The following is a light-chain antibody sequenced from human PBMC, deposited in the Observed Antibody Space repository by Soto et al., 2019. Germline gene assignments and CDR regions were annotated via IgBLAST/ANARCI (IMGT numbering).Light chain of an antibody. CDR2: GVY. Sequence: EIVMTQSPTILSVSPGERATLSCRASQSVSSNLAWYQQKPGQAPRLLIYGVYTRAPGIPARFSGSGSGTEFTLTISSLQSEDFAVYYCQQYNNWPPLTFGGGTKVEIK. V-gene: IGKV3D-15*01. J-gene: IGKJ4*01. CDR3: QQYNNWPPLT. CDR1: QSVSSN.